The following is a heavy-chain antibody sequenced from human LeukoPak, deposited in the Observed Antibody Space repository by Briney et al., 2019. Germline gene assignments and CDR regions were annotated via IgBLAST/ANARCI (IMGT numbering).Heavy chain of an antibody. Sequence: GASVKVSCKASGYSFTTYYMHWVRQAPGQGLEWMGIIKPSGGSTSYAQKFQDRVTMTRDTSTSTVYMELSSLRSEGTAVYYCARVHDSDWYFDYWGQGTLVTVSS. V-gene: IGHV1-46*01. D-gene: IGHD6-19*01. CDR3: ARVHDSDWYFDY. CDR1: GYSFTTYY. CDR2: IKPSGGST. J-gene: IGHJ4*02.